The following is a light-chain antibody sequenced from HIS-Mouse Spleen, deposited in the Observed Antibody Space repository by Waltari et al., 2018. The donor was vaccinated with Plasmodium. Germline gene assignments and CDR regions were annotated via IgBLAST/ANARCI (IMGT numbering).Light chain of an antibody. CDR3: YSTDSSGNHRV. V-gene: IGLV3-10*01. CDR1: ALPTKY. CDR2: EDS. Sequence: SYELTQPPSVSVSPGQTARITCSGAALPTKYAYWYQQKSGQAPVLVIYEDSKRPSGIPERFSGSSSGTMATVTISGAQVEDEADYYCYSTDSSGNHRVFGGGTKLTVL. J-gene: IGLJ3*02.